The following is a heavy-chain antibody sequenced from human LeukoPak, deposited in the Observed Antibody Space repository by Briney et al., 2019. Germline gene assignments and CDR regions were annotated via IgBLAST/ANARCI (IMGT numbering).Heavy chain of an antibody. CDR1: VHSLYQTNYH. D-gene: IGHD3-22*01. CDR3: ARGGYYYSYYFDY. CDR2: FFFDGNT. Sequence: SEPLSLPCSLWVHSLYQTNYHCPSGPQHPAKGFDWYWKFFFDGNTYYNPSLESRVTISVDTSKNQLSLKMRSLTAADTAVYYCARGGYYYSYYFDYWGQGTLVTVSS. J-gene: IGHJ4*02. V-gene: IGHV4-39*07.